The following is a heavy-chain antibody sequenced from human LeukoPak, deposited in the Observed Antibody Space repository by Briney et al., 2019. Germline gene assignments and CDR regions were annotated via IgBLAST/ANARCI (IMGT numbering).Heavy chain of an antibody. V-gene: IGHV3-64*01. CDR1: GFTFSSYA. J-gene: IGHJ6*02. Sequence: GGSLRLSCAASGFTFSSYAMHWVRQAPGKGLEYVSAISSNGGSTHYANSVKGRFTISRDNSKNTLYLQMGSLRAEDMAVYYCARDSGAYYYYGMDVWGQGTTVTVSS. D-gene: IGHD3-10*01. CDR3: ARDSGAYYYYGMDV. CDR2: ISSNGGST.